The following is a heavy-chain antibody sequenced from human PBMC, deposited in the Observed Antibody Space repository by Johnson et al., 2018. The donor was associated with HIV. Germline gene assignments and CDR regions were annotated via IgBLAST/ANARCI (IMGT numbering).Heavy chain of an antibody. CDR2: ISYDGSNK. CDR1: GFTFSSYA. CDR3: AKVNRMEQWLAGGGAFDI. J-gene: IGHJ3*02. V-gene: IGHV3-30*04. Sequence: QVLLVESGGGLVQPGGSLRLSCAASGFTFSSYAMHWVRQAPGKGLEWVAVISYDGSNKYYADSVKGRFTISRDNSKNTLYLQMNSLRAEDTAVYYCAKVNRMEQWLAGGGAFDIWGQGTVVTVSS. D-gene: IGHD6-19*01.